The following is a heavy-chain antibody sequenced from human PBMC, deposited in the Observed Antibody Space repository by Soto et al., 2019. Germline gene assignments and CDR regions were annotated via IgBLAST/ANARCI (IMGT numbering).Heavy chain of an antibody. J-gene: IGHJ4*02. CDR2: IWYDGSNK. Sequence: SLRLSCAASGFTFSSYGMHWVRQAPGKGLEWVAVIWYDGSNKYYADSVKGRFTISRDNSKNTLYLQMNSLRAEDTAVYYCARSHIVVVPAAMDYWGQGTLVTVSS. CDR3: ARSHIVVVPAAMDY. V-gene: IGHV3-33*01. D-gene: IGHD2-2*01. CDR1: GFTFSSYG.